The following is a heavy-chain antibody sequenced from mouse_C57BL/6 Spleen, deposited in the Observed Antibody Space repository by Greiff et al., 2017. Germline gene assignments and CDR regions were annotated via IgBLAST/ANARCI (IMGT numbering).Heavy chain of an antibody. CDR1: GYTFTSYN. CDR2: INPNNGDT. V-gene: IGHV1-22*01. CDR3: ASRGNYYSNYDAMDY. D-gene: IGHD2-5*01. Sequence: VQLQESGPELVKPGASVKLSCKASGYTFTSYNMHWVKQRPGQGLEWIGYINPNNGDTNYNQKFKVKATLTVYKSSSTAYMELRSLTSEDSAVYYCASRGNYYSNYDAMDYWGQGTSVTVSS. J-gene: IGHJ4*01.